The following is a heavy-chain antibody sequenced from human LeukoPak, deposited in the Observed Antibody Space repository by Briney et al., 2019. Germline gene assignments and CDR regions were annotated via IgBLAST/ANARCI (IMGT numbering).Heavy chain of an antibody. D-gene: IGHD4-17*01. CDR1: GFTFSSYS. Sequence: GGSLRLSCAASGFTFSSYSMNWVRQAPGKGLEWVSYISSSSSTIYYPDSVKGLFTISRDNAKNSLYLQMNSLRAEDTAVYYCARDGATVTTFFHYWGQGTLVTVSS. V-gene: IGHV3-48*01. CDR2: ISSSSSTI. J-gene: IGHJ4*02. CDR3: ARDGATVTTFFHY.